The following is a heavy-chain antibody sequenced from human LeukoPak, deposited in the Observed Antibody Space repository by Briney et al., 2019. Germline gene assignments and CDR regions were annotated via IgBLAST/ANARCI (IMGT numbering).Heavy chain of an antibody. CDR2: INPNSGGT. D-gene: IGHD4-17*01. Sequence: ASVKVSFKASGYTFTGYYIHWVRPAPGQGLEWMGWINPNSGGTIYAQQFQGRVTMTRDTSISTAYMELSRLRSDDTAVYYCARDPHYGDFRRYYFYMDVWGKGTTVTVSS. CDR1: GYTFTGYY. CDR3: ARDPHYGDFRRYYFYMDV. V-gene: IGHV1-2*02. J-gene: IGHJ6*03.